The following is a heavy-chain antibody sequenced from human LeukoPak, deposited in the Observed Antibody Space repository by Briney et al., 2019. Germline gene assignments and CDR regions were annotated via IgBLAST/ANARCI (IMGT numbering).Heavy chain of an antibody. J-gene: IGHJ4*02. V-gene: IGHV4-4*02. CDR1: GGSISSDIW. Sequence: PSKTLSLTCAVSGGSISSDIWWSWVRQPPGRGLEWIGEIHHSGTTAFKPSLKSRVIMSVDTSTNHFSLKLSSVTAADTAVYYCLSAYGDHIYGDHWGQGTLVIASS. CDR2: IHHSGTT. D-gene: IGHD4-17*01. CDR3: LSAYGDHIYGDH.